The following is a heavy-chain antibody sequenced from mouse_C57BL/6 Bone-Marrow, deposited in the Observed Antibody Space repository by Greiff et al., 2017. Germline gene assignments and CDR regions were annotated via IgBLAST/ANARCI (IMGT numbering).Heavy chain of an antibody. J-gene: IGHJ3*01. D-gene: IGHD1-1*01. CDR1: GYTFTDYE. V-gene: IGHV1-15*01. CDR2: IDPETGGT. Sequence: QVQLKESGAELVRPGASVTLSCKASGYTFTDYEMHWVKQTPVHGLEWIGAIDPETGGTAYNQKFKGKAILTADKSSSTAYMELRSLTSEDSAVDYCTPYYGSSLAWFAYWGQGTVVTVSA. CDR3: TPYYGSSLAWFAY.